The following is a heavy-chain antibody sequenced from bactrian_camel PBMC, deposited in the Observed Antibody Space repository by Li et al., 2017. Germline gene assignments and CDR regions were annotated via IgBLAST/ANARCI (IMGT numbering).Heavy chain of an antibody. J-gene: IGHJ4*01. D-gene: IGHD3*01. V-gene: IGHV3S1*01. CDR3: EADLTGRKKCTLRGPPISWY. Sequence: VQLVESGGGLVQPGGSLRLSCAATGIALSRYTMGWFRQAPEKEREGVAMIYTANGTTTYADSVKGRFAISQDNAKNTVYLQMNSLKVDDTATYFCEADLTGRKKCTLRGPPISWYWAQGTQVTVS. CDR2: IYTANGTT. CDR1: GIALSRYT.